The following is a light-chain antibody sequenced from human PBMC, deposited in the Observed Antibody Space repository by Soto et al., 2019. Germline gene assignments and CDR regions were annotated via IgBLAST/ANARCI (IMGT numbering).Light chain of an antibody. J-gene: IGLJ7*01. CDR2: KNN. CDR1: RSNIGSSN. V-gene: IGLV1-47*01. Sequence: QSVLTQPPSASGTPGQRVTISCSGSRSNIGSSNVYWYQQFPGTAPKLRIYKNNQRPSGVPDRVSGSKSGTSASLAISGLRSADEADYYCAAWDYSLSGAVFGGGTQLTLL. CDR3: AAWDYSLSGAV.